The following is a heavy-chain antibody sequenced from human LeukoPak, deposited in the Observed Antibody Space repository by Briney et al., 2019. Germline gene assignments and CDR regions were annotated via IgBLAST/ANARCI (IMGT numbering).Heavy chain of an antibody. J-gene: IGHJ6*02. CDR2: MNPNSGNT. CDR3: ARDKSGGGSFTYYYYYGMDV. CDR1: GYTFTSYD. V-gene: IGHV1-8*01. Sequence: ASVKVSCKASGYTFTSYDTNWVRQATGQGLEWMGWMNPNSGNTGYAQKFQGRVTMTRNTSISTAYMELSSLRSEDTAVYYCARDKSGGGSFTYYYYYGMDVWGQGTTVTVSS. D-gene: IGHD2-15*01.